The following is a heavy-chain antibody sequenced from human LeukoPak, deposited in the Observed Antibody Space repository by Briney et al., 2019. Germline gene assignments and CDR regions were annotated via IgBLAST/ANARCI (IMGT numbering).Heavy chain of an antibody. Sequence: SETLSLTCTVSGGSISSYYWSWIRQPPGEGLEWIGYIYYSGSTNYNPSLKSRVTISVDTSKNQFSLKLSSVTAADTAVYYCARAGGYYDFWSGYNWFDPWGQGTLVTVSS. CDR1: GGSISSYY. J-gene: IGHJ5*02. CDR3: ARAGGYYDFWSGYNWFDP. V-gene: IGHV4-59*01. D-gene: IGHD3-3*01. CDR2: IYYSGST.